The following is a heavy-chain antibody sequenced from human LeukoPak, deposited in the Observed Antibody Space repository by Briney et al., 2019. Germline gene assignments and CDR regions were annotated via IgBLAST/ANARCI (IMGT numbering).Heavy chain of an antibody. J-gene: IGHJ4*02. D-gene: IGHD6-13*01. CDR3: ARQASPDYSSLDY. CDR2: MSPNSGNT. CDR1: GYTFTSYD. Sequence: ASVKVSCKASGYTFTSYDINWMRQATGQGLEWMGWMSPNSGNTGYAQKFQGRVTMTRDTSTGTAYLELSSLRSEDSAVYYCARQASPDYSSLDYWGQGTLVTVSS. V-gene: IGHV1-8*01.